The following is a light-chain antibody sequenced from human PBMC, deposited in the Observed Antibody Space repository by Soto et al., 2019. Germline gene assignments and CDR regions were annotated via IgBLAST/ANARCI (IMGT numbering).Light chain of an antibody. CDR3: QTWGTGIRV. CDR1: SGHSSYA. Sequence: LVLTQSPSPSASLGASVKLTCTLSSGHSSYAIAWHQQQPEKGPRYLMKLNSDGSHTKGDGIPDRFSGSSSGAERYLTISSLQSEDEADYYCQTWGTGIRVFGGGTKLTVL. J-gene: IGLJ3*02. CDR2: LNSDGSH. V-gene: IGLV4-69*01.